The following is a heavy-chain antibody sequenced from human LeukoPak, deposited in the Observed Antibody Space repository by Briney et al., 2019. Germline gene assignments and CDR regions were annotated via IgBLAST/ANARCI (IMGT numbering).Heavy chain of an antibody. D-gene: IGHD6-19*01. CDR3: ARVADDYFDY. Sequence: PGGSLRLSCAASGFTFSSYSMNWVRQAPGKGLEWVANINQTGSEKYFVDSVKGRFTISRDNAKNSLYLQMNSLRAEDTAVYYCARVADDYFDYWGQGTLVTVSS. CDR2: INQTGSEK. CDR1: GFTFSSYS. J-gene: IGHJ4*02. V-gene: IGHV3-7*01.